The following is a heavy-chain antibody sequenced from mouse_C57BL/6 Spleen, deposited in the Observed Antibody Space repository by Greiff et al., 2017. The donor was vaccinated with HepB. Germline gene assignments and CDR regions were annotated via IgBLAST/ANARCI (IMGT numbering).Heavy chain of an antibody. CDR3: ARESNYYAMDY. V-gene: IGHV3-6*01. Sequence: EVKVEESGPGLVKPSQSLSLTCSVTGYSITSGYYWNWIRQFPGNKLEWMGYISYDGSNNYNTSLKNRISITRDTSKNQLFLKLNSVTTEDTATYYCARESNYYAMDYWGQGTSVTVSS. J-gene: IGHJ4*01. CDR2: ISYDGSN. CDR1: GYSITSGYY. D-gene: IGHD2-5*01.